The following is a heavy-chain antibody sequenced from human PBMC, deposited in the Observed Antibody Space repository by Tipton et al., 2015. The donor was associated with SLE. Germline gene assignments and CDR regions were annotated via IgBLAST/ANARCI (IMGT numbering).Heavy chain of an antibody. V-gene: IGHV3-33*06. CDR1: GFTFSSYG. Sequence: SLRLSCAASGFTFSSYGMHWVRQAPGKGLEWVAVIWYDGSNKYYADSVKGRFTISRDNSKNTLYLQMNSLRAEDTAVYYCAKDEWGSYIDYWGQGTLVTVSS. CDR2: IWYDGSNK. D-gene: IGHD3-16*01. CDR3: AKDEWGSYIDY. J-gene: IGHJ4*02.